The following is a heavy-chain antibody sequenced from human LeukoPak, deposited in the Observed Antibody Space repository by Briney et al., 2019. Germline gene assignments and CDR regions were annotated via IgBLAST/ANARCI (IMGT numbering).Heavy chain of an antibody. D-gene: IGHD3-10*01. J-gene: IGHJ4*02. V-gene: IGHV3-43*02. CDR2: ISGDGGST. CDR3: AQVTGSGSLEEYSFDY. CDR1: GFTFDDYA. Sequence: GGSLRLSCAAAGFTFDDYAMHWVRRAPGKGLKGVSLISGDGGSTYYADPVKVRFPISRHNSKNSLYLQMNSLRTEDPALYYCAQVTGSGSLEEYSFDYWGQGTLVTVSS.